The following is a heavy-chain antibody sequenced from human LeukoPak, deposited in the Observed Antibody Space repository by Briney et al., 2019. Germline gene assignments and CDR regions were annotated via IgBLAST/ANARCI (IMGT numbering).Heavy chain of an antibody. J-gene: IGHJ4*02. D-gene: IGHD6-19*01. CDR2: INPNSGVT. CDR1: GFTFTTYY. Sequence: ASVKVSCKASGFTFTTYYIHWVRQAPGQGLEWTGWINPNSGVTNYAQKFQGRVTMTRDKSISTVYMELSSLRSEDTAVYYCARDSSGWYTFDYWGQGTLVTVSS. V-gene: IGHV1-2*02. CDR3: ARDSSGWYTFDY.